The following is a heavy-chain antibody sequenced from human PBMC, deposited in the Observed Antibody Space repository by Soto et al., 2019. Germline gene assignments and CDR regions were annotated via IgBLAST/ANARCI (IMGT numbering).Heavy chain of an antibody. CDR3: ELSGSYPQDAFDI. CDR1: GGTFSSYA. CDR2: IIPIFGTA. V-gene: IGHV1-69*12. Sequence: QVQLVQSGAEVKKPGSSVKVSCKASGGTFSSYAISWVRQAPGQGLEWMGGIIPIFGTANYAQMFQGRVTITEDEATSTAYMELSSLRSEDTAVYYCELSGSYPQDAFDIWGQGTMVTVSS. D-gene: IGHD1-26*01. J-gene: IGHJ3*02.